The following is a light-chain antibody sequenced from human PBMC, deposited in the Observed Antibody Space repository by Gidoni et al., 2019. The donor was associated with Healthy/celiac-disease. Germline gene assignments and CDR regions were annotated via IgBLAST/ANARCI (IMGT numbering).Light chain of an antibody. CDR1: QSVSSSY. V-gene: IGKV3-20*01. CDR2: GAS. CDR3: QQYGSSPIT. J-gene: IGKJ5*01. Sequence: ELVLTQAAGTLPLSPGERATPSCRASQSVSSSYLAWYQQTPGQAPRLLIYGASSRATGIPDLFSGSGSGTDFTLTIRRLEPEHFAVYYFQQYGSSPITFGQGTRLEIK.